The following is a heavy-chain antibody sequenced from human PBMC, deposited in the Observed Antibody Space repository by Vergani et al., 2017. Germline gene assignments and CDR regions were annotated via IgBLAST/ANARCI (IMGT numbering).Heavy chain of an antibody. CDR2: IYHSGST. V-gene: IGHV4-38-2*01. CDR1: GYSISSGYY. D-gene: IGHD2-2*01. Sequence: QVQLQESGPGLVKPSETLSLTCAVSGYSISSGYYWGWIRQPPGKGLEWIGSIYHSGSTYYNPSLKSRVTISVDTSKNQFSLKLSSVTAADTAVYYCARPRVGPGGSFDPWGQGTLVTVSS. CDR3: ARPRVGPGGSFDP. J-gene: IGHJ5*02.